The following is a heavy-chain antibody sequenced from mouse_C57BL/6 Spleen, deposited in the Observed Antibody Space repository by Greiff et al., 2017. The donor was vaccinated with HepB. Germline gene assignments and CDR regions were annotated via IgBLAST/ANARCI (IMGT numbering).Heavy chain of an antibody. CDR3: ARQDGPRDYYAMDY. Sequence: EVQLVESGGGLVQPGGSLKLSCAASGFTFSDYGMAWVRQAPRKGPEWVAFISNLAYSIYYADTVTGRFTISRENAKNTLYLEMSSLRSEDTAMYYCARQDGPRDYYAMDYWDQGTSVTVSS. V-gene: IGHV5-15*01. J-gene: IGHJ4*01. D-gene: IGHD2-3*01. CDR1: GFTFSDYG. CDR2: ISNLAYSI.